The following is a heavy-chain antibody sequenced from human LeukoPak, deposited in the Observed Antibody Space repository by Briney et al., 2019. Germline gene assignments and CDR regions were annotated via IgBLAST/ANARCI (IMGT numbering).Heavy chain of an antibody. CDR1: GGSFSGYY. CDR2: INHSGST. V-gene: IGHV4-34*01. J-gene: IGHJ6*03. CDR3: ARVCTSLVNYHMDV. D-gene: IGHD2-2*01. Sequence: PSETLSLTCAVYGGSFSGYYWSWIRQPPGKGLEWIGEINHSGSTNYNPSLKSRVTISVDTSKNQFSLKLSSVTAADTAVYYCARVCTSLVNYHMDVWGKGTTVTVSS.